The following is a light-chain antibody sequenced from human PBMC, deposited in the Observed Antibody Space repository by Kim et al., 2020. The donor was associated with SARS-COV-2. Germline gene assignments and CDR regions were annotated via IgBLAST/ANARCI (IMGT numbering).Light chain of an antibody. Sequence: VSARQTASSTWSGDKLGDKFACWYQQKPGQSPVLVSYQDSKRPSGIPGRFSGSNSGNTATLTISGTQAMDEADYYCQAWDSSTVVFGGGTKLTVL. CDR2: QDS. CDR1: KLGDKF. J-gene: IGLJ2*01. CDR3: QAWDSSTVV. V-gene: IGLV3-1*01.